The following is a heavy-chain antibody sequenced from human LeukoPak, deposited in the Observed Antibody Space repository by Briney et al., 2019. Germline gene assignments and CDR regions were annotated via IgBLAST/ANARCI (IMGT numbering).Heavy chain of an antibody. Sequence: ASVMVSCKASGYSFTGYYMHWVRQAPGQGLEWMGWINPNSGGTNYAQKFQGRVTMTRDTSISTAYMELSRLRSDDTAVYYCVRGDYCGGGCCSMVGYYYYMDVWGKGTTVTIS. J-gene: IGHJ6*03. D-gene: IGHD2-15*01. V-gene: IGHV1-2*02. CDR1: GYSFTGYY. CDR2: INPNSGGT. CDR3: VRGDYCGGGCCSMVGYYYYMDV.